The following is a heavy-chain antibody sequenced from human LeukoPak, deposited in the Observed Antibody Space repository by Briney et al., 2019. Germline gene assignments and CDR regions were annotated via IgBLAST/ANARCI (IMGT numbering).Heavy chain of an antibody. V-gene: IGHV3-11*01. Sequence: PGGSLRLSCAASGFTFSDYYMSWIRQAPGKGLEWVSYISSSGSTIYYADSVEGRFTISRDNAKNSLYLQMNSLRAEDTAVYYCATFTFGGVIVSYYFDYWGQGTLVTVSS. CDR2: ISSSGSTI. CDR3: ATFTFGGVIVSYYFDY. CDR1: GFTFSDYY. J-gene: IGHJ4*02. D-gene: IGHD3-16*02.